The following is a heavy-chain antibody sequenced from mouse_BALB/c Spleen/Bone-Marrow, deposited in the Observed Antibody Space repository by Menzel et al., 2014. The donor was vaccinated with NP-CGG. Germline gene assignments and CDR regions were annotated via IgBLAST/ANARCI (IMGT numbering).Heavy chain of an antibody. CDR3: ARSHGYYPYWYFDV. Sequence: QVQLQQPGAELVKPGAPVKLSCKASGYTFTSYWMNWVKQRPGQGLEWIGRIDPSDSETHYNQKFKDKATLTVDKSSSTAYIQLSSLTSEDSAVYYCARSHGYYPYWYFDVWGAGTTVTVSS. CDR1: GYTFTSYW. D-gene: IGHD2-3*01. V-gene: IGHV1-69*02. J-gene: IGHJ1*01. CDR2: IDPSDSET.